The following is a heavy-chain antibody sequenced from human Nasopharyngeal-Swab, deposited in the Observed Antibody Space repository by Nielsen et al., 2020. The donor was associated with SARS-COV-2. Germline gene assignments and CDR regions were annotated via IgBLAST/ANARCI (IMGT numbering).Heavy chain of an antibody. V-gene: IGHV3-33*08. Sequence: GESLKISCAASGFTFSSFWMNWVRQAPGKGLEWVAIIWYDGSNKYYADSVKGRFTISRDNAKNSLYLQMNSLRAEDTAVYYCARLSGSSWDFDFWGRGTLVTVSS. J-gene: IGHJ2*01. CDR1: GFTFSSFW. CDR3: ARLSGSSWDFDF. CDR2: IWYDGSNK. D-gene: IGHD6-13*01.